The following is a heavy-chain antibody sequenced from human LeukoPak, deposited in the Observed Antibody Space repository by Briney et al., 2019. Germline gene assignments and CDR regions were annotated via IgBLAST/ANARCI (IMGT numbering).Heavy chain of an antibody. CDR3: ARETGDYYYYGMDV. V-gene: IGHV3-7*01. J-gene: IGHJ6*02. CDR2: IKQDGSEK. CDR1: GFTFSSYW. Sequence: GGSLRLSCAASGFTFSSYWMSWVRQAPGKGLEWVANIKQDGSEKYYVDSVKGRFTISRDNAKNSLYLQMNSLRAEYTAVYYCARETGDYYYYGMDVWGQGTTVTVSS.